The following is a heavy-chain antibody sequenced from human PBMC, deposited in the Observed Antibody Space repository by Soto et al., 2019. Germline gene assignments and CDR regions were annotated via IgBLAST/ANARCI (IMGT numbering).Heavy chain of an antibody. V-gene: IGHV3-48*01. D-gene: IGHD2-8*01. CDR1: GFTFSSYS. J-gene: IGHJ6*03. CDR3: ARDGYCTNGVCPYYYYYYIDV. Sequence: EVQLVESGGGLVQPGGSLRLSCAASGFTFSSYSMNWVRHAPGKWLEWVSYISSSSSTIYYADSVKGRFTISRDNAKNSLYLQMNSLRAEDTAVYYCARDGYCTNGVCPYYYYYYIDVWGKGTTVTVSS. CDR2: ISSSSSTI.